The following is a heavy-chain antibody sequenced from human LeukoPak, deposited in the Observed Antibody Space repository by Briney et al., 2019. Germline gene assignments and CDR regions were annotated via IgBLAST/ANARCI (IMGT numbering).Heavy chain of an antibody. CDR3: ARAIPNNYYDSSGHNFDY. Sequence: AASVKVSCKASGYTFTSYDINWVRQATGQGLEWMGWMNPNSGNTGYAQKFQGRVTMTRNTSISTAYMELSGLRSEDTAVYYCARAIPNNYYDSSGHNFDYWGQGTLVTVSS. CDR1: GYTFTSYD. CDR2: MNPNSGNT. V-gene: IGHV1-8*01. D-gene: IGHD3-22*01. J-gene: IGHJ4*02.